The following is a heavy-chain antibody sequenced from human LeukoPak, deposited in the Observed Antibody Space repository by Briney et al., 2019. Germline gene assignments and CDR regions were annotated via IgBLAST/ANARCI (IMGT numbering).Heavy chain of an antibody. CDR2: ISGSGGST. J-gene: IGHJ4*02. Sequence: GGSLRLSCAASGFTFSSYAMSWVRQAPGKGLEWVSAISGSGGSTYYADSVKGRFTISRDNSKNTLYLQMNSLRAEDTAVYYCAKAEREWLARRGGFQVYWGQGTLVTVSS. D-gene: IGHD6-19*01. CDR1: GFTFSSYA. CDR3: AKAEREWLARRGGFQVY. V-gene: IGHV3-23*01.